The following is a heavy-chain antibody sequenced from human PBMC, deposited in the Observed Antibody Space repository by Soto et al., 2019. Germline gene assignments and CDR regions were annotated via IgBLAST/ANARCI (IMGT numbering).Heavy chain of an antibody. V-gene: IGHV3-48*02. J-gene: IGHJ5*02. CDR2: ISSSSSTI. D-gene: IGHD1-26*01. Sequence: EVQLVESGGGLVQPGGSLRLSCAASGFTFSSYSMNWVRQAPGKGLEWVSYISSSSSTIYYADSVKGRFTISGDNAKNSLYLQMTSLRDGDTAVSYCAREGGSLDWFDPWGQGTLVSVYS. CDR3: AREGGSLDWFDP. CDR1: GFTFSSYS.